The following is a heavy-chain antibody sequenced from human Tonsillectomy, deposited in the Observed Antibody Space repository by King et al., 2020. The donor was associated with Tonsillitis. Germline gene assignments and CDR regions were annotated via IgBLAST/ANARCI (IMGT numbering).Heavy chain of an antibody. Sequence: VQLVESGGGVVQPGRSLRLSCAASGFTFSSYGMHWVRQAPGKGLEWVAVISYDGSDKYYVDSVKGRFTISRDNSKNTLYLQMNSWRAEDTAVYYCARDQSSYDSSGYYSDWGQGTMVTVSS. CDR3: ARDQSSYDSSGYYSD. J-gene: IGHJ3*01. V-gene: IGHV3-30*05. CDR1: GFTFSSYG. D-gene: IGHD3-22*01. CDR2: ISYDGSDK.